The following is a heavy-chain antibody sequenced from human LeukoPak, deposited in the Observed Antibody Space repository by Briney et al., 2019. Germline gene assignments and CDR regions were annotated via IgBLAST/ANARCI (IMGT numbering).Heavy chain of an antibody. Sequence: GGSLRLSCAASGFTFSSYAMSWVRQAQGKGLEWVSAISGSGGSTYYADSVKGRFTISRDNSKNTLYLQMNSLRAEDTAVYYCAKAYTIFGVVIDGFDYWGQGTLVTVSS. CDR1: GFTFSSYA. D-gene: IGHD3-3*01. J-gene: IGHJ4*02. V-gene: IGHV3-23*01. CDR3: AKAYTIFGVVIDGFDY. CDR2: ISGSGGST.